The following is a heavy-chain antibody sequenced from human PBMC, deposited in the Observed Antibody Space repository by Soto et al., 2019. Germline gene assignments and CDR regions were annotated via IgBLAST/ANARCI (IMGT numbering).Heavy chain of an antibody. D-gene: IGHD3-3*01. CDR2: IYPSDSDT. Sequence: SLKISCKGSGYNFAGYWIAWVRQMPGKGLELMGIIYPSDSDTRYGPSFQGQVTISADKSISSAYLQWSSLRASDTAMYYCARGGVSTRTFDYWGQGTPVTVSS. J-gene: IGHJ4*02. CDR3: ARGGVSTRTFDY. CDR1: GYNFAGYW. V-gene: IGHV5-51*01.